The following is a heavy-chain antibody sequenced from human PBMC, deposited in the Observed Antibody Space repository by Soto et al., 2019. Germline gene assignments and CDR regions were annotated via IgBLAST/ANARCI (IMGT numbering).Heavy chain of an antibody. CDR2: IYYSGST. CDR3: AREVATIIGTTVVTQYYFDY. J-gene: IGHJ4*02. Sequence: SETLCITCTFSVGSISIGDYYWSWIRQPPGKGREWIGYIYYSGSTYYNPSLKSRVTISVDTSKNQFSLKLSSVTAADTAVYYCAREVATIIGTTVVTQYYFDYWGQGTLVTVSS. D-gene: IGHD5-12*01. CDR1: VGSISIGDYY. V-gene: IGHV4-30-4*01.